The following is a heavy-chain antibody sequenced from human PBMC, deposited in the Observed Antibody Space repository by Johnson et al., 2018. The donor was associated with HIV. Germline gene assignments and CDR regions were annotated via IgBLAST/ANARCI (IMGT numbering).Heavy chain of an antibody. CDR2: IKQDGSEK. V-gene: IGHV3-7*03. Sequence: VQLVESGGGVVRPGGSLRLSCAASGFTFDDYGMSWVRQAPGKGLEWVANIKQDGSEKYYVDSMKGRFTISRDNAKNSLYLQMNSLRAEDTAVYYCAMPSMVQGGPDAFDIWGQGTMVTVSS. CDR1: GFTFDDYG. D-gene: IGHD3-10*01. J-gene: IGHJ3*02. CDR3: AMPSMVQGGPDAFDI.